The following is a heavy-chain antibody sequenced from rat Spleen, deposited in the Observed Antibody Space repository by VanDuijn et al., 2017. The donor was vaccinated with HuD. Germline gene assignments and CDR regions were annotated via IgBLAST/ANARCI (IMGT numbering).Heavy chain of an antibody. Sequence: QVLLKESGPGLVHPSQTLSLTCTVSGFSLTSNGVIWVRQPPGKGLEWIATISTGGNTYYNSALKSRLRISRDTSKSQVFLEMNSLQTEDTAIYFCTRDHSYWGSYYPGGFAYWGQGTLVTVSS. D-gene: IGHD1-12*02. CDR3: TRDHSYWGSYYPGGFAY. J-gene: IGHJ3*01. CDR2: ISTGGNT. V-gene: IGHV2S12*01. CDR1: GFSLTSNG.